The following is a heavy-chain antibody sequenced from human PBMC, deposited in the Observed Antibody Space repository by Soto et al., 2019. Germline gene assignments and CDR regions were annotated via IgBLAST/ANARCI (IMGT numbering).Heavy chain of an antibody. V-gene: IGHV3-23*01. D-gene: IGHD3-22*01. Sequence: PGGSLRLSCAASGFTFSSYAMSWVRQAPGKGLEWVSGISDSGGNTYYGDSVKGRFTISRDNAKNTLYLRMNSLRAEDTAVYYCAKTHYYDSSGFYDKSYFDYWGQGALVTVS. CDR1: GFTFSSYA. CDR3: AKTHYYDSSGFYDKSYFDY. CDR2: ISDSGGNT. J-gene: IGHJ4*02.